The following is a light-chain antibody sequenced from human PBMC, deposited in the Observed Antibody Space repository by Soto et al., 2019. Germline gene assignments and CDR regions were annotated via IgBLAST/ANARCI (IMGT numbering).Light chain of an antibody. J-gene: IGKJ1*01. Sequence: DTQMTQSASALSASVGDRVTIACRASQSINNWLAWYQLKPGKAPKLLIYDASTLESGVPSRFSGSGSGTEFTLTISSLQPDDFATYFCLQDINYPWTFGQGTKVDIK. CDR2: DAS. CDR3: LQDINYPWT. CDR1: QSINNW. V-gene: IGKV1-5*01.